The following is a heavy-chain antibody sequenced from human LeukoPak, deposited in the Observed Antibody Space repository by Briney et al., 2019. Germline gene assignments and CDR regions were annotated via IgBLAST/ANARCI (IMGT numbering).Heavy chain of an antibody. J-gene: IGHJ4*02. D-gene: IGHD2-15*01. CDR3: AKAQLWNCSGGSCYFDY. V-gene: IGHV3-23*01. CDR2: ISGSGGST. CDR1: GFTFSSYA. Sequence: GGSLRLSCAASGFTFSSYAMSWVRQAPGKGLEWVSAISGSGGSTYYADSVKGRFTISRDNSKNTLYLQMNSLRAEDTAVYYCAKAQLWNCSGGSCYFDYWGQGTLVTVSS.